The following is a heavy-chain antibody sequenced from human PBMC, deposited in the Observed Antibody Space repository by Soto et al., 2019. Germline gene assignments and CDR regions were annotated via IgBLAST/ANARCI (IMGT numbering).Heavy chain of an antibody. J-gene: IGHJ1*01. CDR3: ARSRSGAVPDSFGY. Sequence: QVQLVESGGRVVQPGGSLRLSCAASGFMFSRYAIRWVRQAPGKGLEWVAVISKDGSVNYYADSVRGRFSISRDKSKNTVYLEMNGMRDDDTAVFYCARSRSGAVPDSFGYWGQGTLVTVSS. CDR2: ISKDGSVN. V-gene: IGHV3-30-3*01. D-gene: IGHD3-3*01. CDR1: GFMFSRYA.